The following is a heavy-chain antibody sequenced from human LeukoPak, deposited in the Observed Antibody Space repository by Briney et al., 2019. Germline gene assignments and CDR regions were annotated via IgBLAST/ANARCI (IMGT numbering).Heavy chain of an antibody. Sequence: GGSLRLSCAASGFTFSSYWMSWVRQAPGKGLEWVANIKEDGSEKYYVDSVKGRFTISRDNAKNSLYLQMNSLRAEDTAIYYCARAIASNWFDPWGQGTLVTVSS. D-gene: IGHD2/OR15-2a*01. J-gene: IGHJ5*02. CDR3: ARAIASNWFDP. CDR1: GFTFSSYW. V-gene: IGHV3-7*01. CDR2: IKEDGSEK.